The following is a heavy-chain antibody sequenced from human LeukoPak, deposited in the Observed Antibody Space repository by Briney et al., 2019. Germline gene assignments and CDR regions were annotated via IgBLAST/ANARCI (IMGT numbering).Heavy chain of an antibody. CDR3: AKDCLLYYYGSVTLDY. V-gene: IGHV3-23*01. CDR1: GFTFSSYA. Sequence: PGGSLRLSCAASGFTFSSYAMSWVRQAPGKGLEWVSAISGSGGSTYYADSVKGRFTISRDNYKNTLYLQMNSLRAEDTAVYYCAKDCLLYYYGSVTLDYWGQGTLVTVSS. CDR2: ISGSGGST. J-gene: IGHJ4*02. D-gene: IGHD3-10*01.